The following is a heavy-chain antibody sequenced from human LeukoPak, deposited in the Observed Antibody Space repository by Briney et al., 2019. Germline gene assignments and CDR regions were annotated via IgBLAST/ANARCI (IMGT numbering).Heavy chain of an antibody. D-gene: IGHD3-16*01. CDR3: ARPRGSHPLYFDY. Sequence: SETLSLTCSVSGDSMMTYYWTWIRQPPGKGLEWIGYIYYSGSTNYNPSLKSRVTISVDTSKNQFSLKLSSVTAADTAVYYCARPRGSHPLYFDYWGQGTLVTVSS. CDR1: GDSMMTYY. J-gene: IGHJ4*02. CDR2: IYYSGST. V-gene: IGHV4-59*01.